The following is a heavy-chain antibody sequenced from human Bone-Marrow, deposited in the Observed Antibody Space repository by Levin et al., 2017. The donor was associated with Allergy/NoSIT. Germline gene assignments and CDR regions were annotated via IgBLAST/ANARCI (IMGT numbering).Heavy chain of an antibody. D-gene: IGHD3-16*01. V-gene: IGHV3-30*04. J-gene: IGHJ1*01. CDR2: ISYDASNK. CDR1: GFTFSNYA. Sequence: PGGSLRLSCAASGFTFSNYAMHWVRQAPGKGLEWVAVISYDASNKYYADSVKGRFTISRDNSKNTLYLQMNSLRVEDTAFYYCARLGAGIMFGAEYFQHWGQGTLVTVSS. CDR3: ARLGAGIMFGAEYFQH.